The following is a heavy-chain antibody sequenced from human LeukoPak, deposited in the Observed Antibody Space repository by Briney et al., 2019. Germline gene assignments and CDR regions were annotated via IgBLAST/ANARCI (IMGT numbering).Heavy chain of an antibody. CDR3: AGEDNSSGYRPFDI. CDR2: INPNNGGT. Sequence: GASVKVSCKASGYTFTSYYIHWVRQAPGQGLKWMGRINPNNGGTNYAQKFQGRVTMTRDMSMSTAYMELSRLRSVDTAVYYCAGEDNSSGYRPFDIWGQGTMVTVPS. D-gene: IGHD3-22*01. J-gene: IGHJ3*02. CDR1: GYTFTSYY. V-gene: IGHV1-2*06.